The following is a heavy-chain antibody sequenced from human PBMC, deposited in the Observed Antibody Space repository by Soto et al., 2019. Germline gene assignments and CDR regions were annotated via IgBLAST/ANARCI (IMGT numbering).Heavy chain of an antibody. CDR2: IPHWVSR. CDR1: GGSISSSNW. D-gene: IGHD3-10*02. J-gene: IGHJ4*02. V-gene: IGHV4-4*02. Sequence: QVQLQESGPGLVKSSGTLSLTCDISGGSISSSNWWSWVRQAPGKGLEWIGDIPHWVSRNYSPSLRNRLIISLDESSSHLSLRLTSATDADTAVYYCASHLIMPCSRGFDNWGQGTLVSVSS. CDR3: ASHLIMPCSRGFDN.